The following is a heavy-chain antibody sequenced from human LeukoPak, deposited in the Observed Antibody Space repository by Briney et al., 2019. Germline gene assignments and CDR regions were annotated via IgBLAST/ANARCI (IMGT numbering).Heavy chain of an antibody. J-gene: IGHJ4*02. CDR1: GFTFSNYW. D-gene: IGHD3-3*01. CDR3: ARFSRVEWSF. Sequence: GGSLRLSCAASGFTFSNYWMSWVRQAPGKGLEWVANIKQDGSVKQYVDSIKGRFTISRDNAKNTLYLQMDSLRVEDTAVYYCARFSRVEWSFWGQGTLVTVSS. CDR2: IKQDGSVK. V-gene: IGHV3-7*01.